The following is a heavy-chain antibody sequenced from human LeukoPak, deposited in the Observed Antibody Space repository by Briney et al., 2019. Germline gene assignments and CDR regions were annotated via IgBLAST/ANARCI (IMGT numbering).Heavy chain of an antibody. V-gene: IGHV4-59*08. CDR1: GGSISSYY. D-gene: IGHD1-26*01. CDR2: IYYSGST. CDR3: ARSLVGANYFDY. Sequence: SETLSPTCTVSGGSISSYYWSWIRQPPGKGLEWIGYIYYSGSTNYNPSLKSRVTISVDTSKNQFSLKLSSVTAADTAVYYCARSLVGANYFDYWGQGTLVTVSS. J-gene: IGHJ4*02.